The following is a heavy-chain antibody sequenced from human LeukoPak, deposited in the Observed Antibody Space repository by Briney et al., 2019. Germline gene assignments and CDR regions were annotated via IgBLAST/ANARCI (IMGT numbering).Heavy chain of an antibody. CDR1: EYTFTSYY. D-gene: IGHD3-22*01. J-gene: IGHJ5*02. Sequence: GASMKVSCKASEYTFTSYYMHWVRQAPGQGLEWMGIINPSGGSTNYAQKFQGRVTMTRDTSTSTVYMELSSLRSEDTAVYYCARVRKRITMIVVTKAEGWFDPWGQGTLVTVSS. CDR2: INPSGGST. CDR3: ARVRKRITMIVVTKAEGWFDP. V-gene: IGHV1-46*01.